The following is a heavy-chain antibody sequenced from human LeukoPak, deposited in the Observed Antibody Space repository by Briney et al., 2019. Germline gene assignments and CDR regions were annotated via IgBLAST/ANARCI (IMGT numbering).Heavy chain of an antibody. Sequence: ASVKVSCKASGGTFSSYAISWARQAPGQGLEWMGRIIPIFGTANYAQKFQGRVTITTDESTSTAYMELSSLRSEDTAVYYCARVLPAYDYVWGSYRTHVNWFDPWGQGTLVTVSS. CDR3: ARVLPAYDYVWGSYRTHVNWFDP. CDR1: GGTFSSYA. CDR2: IIPIFGTA. V-gene: IGHV1-69*05. J-gene: IGHJ5*02. D-gene: IGHD3-16*02.